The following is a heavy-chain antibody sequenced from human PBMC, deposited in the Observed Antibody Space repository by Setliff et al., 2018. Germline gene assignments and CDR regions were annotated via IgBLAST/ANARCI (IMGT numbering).Heavy chain of an antibody. J-gene: IGHJ4*02. CDR2: ISGRGDST. Sequence: PGGSLRLSCVMSGFSLNMYSMTWVRPAPGKGLEWVSAISGRGDSTFYEDAVKGRFTISRDNSKNTLYLQMNSLRAEDTAIYYCANDWNPSTYWYTDYFDSWGQGTLVTVSS. CDR1: GFSLNMYS. D-gene: IGHD2-2*01. V-gene: IGHV3-23*01. CDR3: ANDWNPSTYWYTDYFDS.